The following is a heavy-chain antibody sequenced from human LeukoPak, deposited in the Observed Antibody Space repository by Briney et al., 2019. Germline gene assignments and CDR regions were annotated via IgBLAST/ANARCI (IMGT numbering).Heavy chain of an antibody. Sequence: PGGSLRLSCAASGFTFTTYWMSWVRQAPGKGLEWVANIKQDGSEKYYVDSVKGRITISRDNARNSMELQMNSLRVEDTAVYYCARELLRGAFYAYWGQGILVTVSS. CDR3: ARELLRGAFYAY. D-gene: IGHD3-22*01. CDR1: GFTFTTYW. V-gene: IGHV3-7*04. CDR2: IKQDGSEK. J-gene: IGHJ4*02.